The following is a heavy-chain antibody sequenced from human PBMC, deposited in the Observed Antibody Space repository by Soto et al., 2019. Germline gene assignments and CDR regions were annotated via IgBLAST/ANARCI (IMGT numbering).Heavy chain of an antibody. CDR3: ARGHDDRYGSGSYYTSYGSPGRWSNYYYYMDV. CDR2: INHSGST. Sequence: SETLSLTCAVYGGSFSGYYWSWIRQPPGKGLEWIGEINHSGSTNYNPSLKSRVTISVDTSKNQFSLKLSSVTAADTAVYYCARGHDDRYGSGSYYTSYGSPGRWSNYYYYMDVWGKGTTVTVSS. J-gene: IGHJ6*03. D-gene: IGHD3-10*01. V-gene: IGHV4-34*01. CDR1: GGSFSGYY.